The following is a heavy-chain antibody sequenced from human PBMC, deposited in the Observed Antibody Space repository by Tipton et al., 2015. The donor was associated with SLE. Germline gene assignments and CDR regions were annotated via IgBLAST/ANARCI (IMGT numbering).Heavy chain of an antibody. D-gene: IGHD2-21*01. J-gene: IGHJ4*02. CDR3: VRLIGQLRPSGD. Sequence: TLSLTCTVSDENIRNYYWSWIRQPPGKGLEWIGYIYYSGSSYYSGKTYYNPSLKSRVTISVDASKDQFSLELESVTAADTAVYYCVRLIGQLRPSGDWGQGTLVTVSS. CDR2: IYYSGSSYYSGKT. CDR1: DENIRNYY. V-gene: IGHV4-59*12.